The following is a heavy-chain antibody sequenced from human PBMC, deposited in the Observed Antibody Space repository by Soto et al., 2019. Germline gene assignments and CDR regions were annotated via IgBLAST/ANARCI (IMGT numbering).Heavy chain of an antibody. CDR3: AKDPGAYYYYYYGMDV. CDR1: GFTFSSYG. J-gene: IGHJ6*02. V-gene: IGHV3-30*18. Sequence: GGSLRLSCAASGFTFSSYGMHWVRQAPGKGLEWVAVISYDGSNKYYADSVKGRFTISRDNSKNTLYLQMNNLRAEDTAVYYCAKDPGAYYYYYYGMDVWGQGTTVTVSS. D-gene: IGHD3-10*01. CDR2: ISYDGSNK.